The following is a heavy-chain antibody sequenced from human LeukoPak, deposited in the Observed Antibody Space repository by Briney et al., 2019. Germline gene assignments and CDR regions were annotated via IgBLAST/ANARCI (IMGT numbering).Heavy chain of an antibody. CDR3: ATGEGITIFGVVTREDY. V-gene: IGHV3-30*03. CDR1: GFTFSSYG. D-gene: IGHD3-3*01. J-gene: IGHJ4*02. Sequence: PGGSLRLSCAASGFTFSSYGMHWVRQAPGKGLEWVAVISYDGSNKYYADSVKGRFTISRDNSKNTLYLQMNSLRAEDTAVYYCATGEGITIFGVVTREDYWGQGTLVTVSS. CDR2: ISYDGSNK.